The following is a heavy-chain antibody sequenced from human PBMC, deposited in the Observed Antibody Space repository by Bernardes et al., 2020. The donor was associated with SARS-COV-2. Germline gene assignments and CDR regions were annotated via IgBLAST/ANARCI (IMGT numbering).Heavy chain of an antibody. CDR3: ARGTWIELWLGGNWFDP. J-gene: IGHJ5*02. Sequence: SKTLSLTCTVSGDSIRSGGYYWSWIRQHPGRGLEWIGYIYYSGSTHYNPSLTSRLTIAVDTSKNQFSLKLSSVTAADTAMYYCARGTWIELWLGGNWFDPWGQGTLVTVSS. CDR1: GDSIRSGGYY. D-gene: IGHD3-10*01. V-gene: IGHV4-31*03. CDR2: IYYSGST.